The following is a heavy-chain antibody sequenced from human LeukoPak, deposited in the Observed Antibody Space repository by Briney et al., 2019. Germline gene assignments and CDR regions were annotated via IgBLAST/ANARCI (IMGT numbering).Heavy chain of an antibody. D-gene: IGHD3-22*01. V-gene: IGHV4-59*11. J-gene: IGHJ4*02. CDR1: GGSIRSHY. CDR2: IYYSGST. Sequence: SETLSLTCTVSGGSIRSHYWSWIRQPPGKGLEWIGYIYYSGSTNYNPSLKSRVTISVDTSKNQFSLKLSSVTAADTAVYYCARDRGDYDSSGYYGYFDYWVQGALVTVSS. CDR3: ARDRGDYDSSGYYGYFDY.